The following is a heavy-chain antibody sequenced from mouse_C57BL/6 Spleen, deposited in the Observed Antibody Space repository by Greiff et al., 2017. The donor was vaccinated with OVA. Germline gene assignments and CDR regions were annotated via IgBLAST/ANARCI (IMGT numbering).Heavy chain of an antibody. V-gene: IGHV1-26*01. CDR2: INPNNGGT. Sequence: EVKLQQSGPELVKPGASVKISCKASGYTFTDYYMNWVKQSHGKSLEWIGDINPNNGGTSYNQKFKGKATLTVDKSSSTAYMELRSLTSEDSAVYYCASELYSKPFAYWGQGTLVTVSA. D-gene: IGHD2-5*01. J-gene: IGHJ3*01. CDR3: ASELYSKPFAY. CDR1: GYTFTDYY.